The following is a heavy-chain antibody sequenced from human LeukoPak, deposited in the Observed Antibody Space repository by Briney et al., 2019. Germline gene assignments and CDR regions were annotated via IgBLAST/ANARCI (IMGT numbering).Heavy chain of an antibody. V-gene: IGHV7-4-1*02. CDR2: INTNTGNP. CDR1: GYTFTTYG. D-gene: IGHD3-10*01. Sequence: ASVKVSCKASGYTFTTYGVNWVRQAPGQGLEWMGWINTNTGNPTYAQGFTGRFVFSLDTSVSTAYLQISSLKAEDAAVYYCARDNYYHYDYWGQGTLVTVSS. J-gene: IGHJ4*02. CDR3: ARDNYYHYDY.